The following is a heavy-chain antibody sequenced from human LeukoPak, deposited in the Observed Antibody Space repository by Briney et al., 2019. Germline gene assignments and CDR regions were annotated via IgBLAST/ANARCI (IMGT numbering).Heavy chain of an antibody. Sequence: SETLSLTCTVSGGSISSYYWSWIRQPPGKGLEWIGYIYYSGSTNYNPSLKSRVTISVDTSKNQFSLKLSSVTAADTAVYYCARDLKSGGTHLGGFDYWGQGTLVTVSS. D-gene: IGHD2-8*02. V-gene: IGHV4-59*01. CDR3: ARDLKSGGTHLGGFDY. CDR2: IYYSGST. CDR1: GGSISSYY. J-gene: IGHJ4*02.